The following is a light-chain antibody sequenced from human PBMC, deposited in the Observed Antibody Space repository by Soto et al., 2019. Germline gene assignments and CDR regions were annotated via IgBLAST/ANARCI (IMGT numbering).Light chain of an antibody. CDR3: QQPNSYHQVT. V-gene: IGKV1-9*01. Sequence: DIQFTQSPSFLSASVGDRVTITCRASQGISSYLAWYQQKPGKAPKLMIYAASTLQTGVPSRFSGSGSGTEFTLTISSLQPEDFANYYCQQPNSYHQVTFGQGTRLEIK. J-gene: IGKJ5*01. CDR1: QGISSY. CDR2: AAS.